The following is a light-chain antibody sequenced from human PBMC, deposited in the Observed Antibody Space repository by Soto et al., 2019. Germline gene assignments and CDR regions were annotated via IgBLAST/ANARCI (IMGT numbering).Light chain of an antibody. CDR3: QQYSTYPLS. Sequence: VLTQSPTKLSVCNGERATLSSRASESVSSNVAWYQQKPGQAPRLLIYGASTRATGIPGRFSGSGSGTEFTLTISSLQPDDSATYYCQQYSTYPLSFGGGTKVDIK. CDR1: ESVSSN. V-gene: IGKV3-15*01. CDR2: GAS. J-gene: IGKJ4*01.